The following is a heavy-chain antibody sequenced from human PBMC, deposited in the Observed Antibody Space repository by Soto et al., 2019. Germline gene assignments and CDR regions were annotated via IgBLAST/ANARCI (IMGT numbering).Heavy chain of an antibody. CDR1: GGSMTSYY. CDR3: ARRIIALEIFDF. V-gene: IGHV4-59*08. D-gene: IGHD3-10*01. CDR2: IYYTGNT. J-gene: IGHJ4*02. Sequence: QVQLQESGPGLVKPSETLSLTCTVSGGSMTSYYWSWIRQPPGKGLEWIGFIYYTGNTKYNPSLKSRVTISTDTSKSLFSLKLNSVTAADTAVYYCARRIIALEIFDFWGPGTVVTVSS.